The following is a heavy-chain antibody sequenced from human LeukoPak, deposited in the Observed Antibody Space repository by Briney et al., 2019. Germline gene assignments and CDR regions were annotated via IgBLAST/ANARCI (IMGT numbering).Heavy chain of an antibody. Sequence: SETLSPTCTVSGGSISSYCWNWVRQTAGKGLEWIGRICASGNTNYNPSLERRVSISMDTSKDQFSLKLSSVTAADTAVYYCARYLAASGTYFFDDWGRGTLVTVSS. CDR2: ICASGNT. J-gene: IGHJ4*02. V-gene: IGHV4-4*07. CDR3: ARYLAASGTYFFDD. CDR1: GGSISSYC. D-gene: IGHD6-13*01.